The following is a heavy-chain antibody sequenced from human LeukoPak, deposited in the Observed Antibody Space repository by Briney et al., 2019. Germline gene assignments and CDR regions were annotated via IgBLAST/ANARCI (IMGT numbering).Heavy chain of an antibody. V-gene: IGHV4-30-4*01. J-gene: IGHJ4*02. Sequence: SQTLSLTCTVSGGSISSGDYYWSWIRQPAGKGLECIGYIYYSGSTYYNPSLKSRVTISVDTSKNQFSLKLSSVTAADTAVYYCARDGEDSSGYYIDYWGQGTLVTVSS. D-gene: IGHD3-22*01. CDR2: IYYSGST. CDR1: GGSISSGDYY. CDR3: ARDGEDSSGYYIDY.